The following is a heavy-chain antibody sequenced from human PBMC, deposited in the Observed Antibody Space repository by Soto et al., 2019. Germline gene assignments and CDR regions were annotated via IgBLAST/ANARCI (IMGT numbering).Heavy chain of an antibody. J-gene: IGHJ5*02. CDR2: INPSGGST. V-gene: IGHV1-46*03. D-gene: IGHD3-10*01. CDR1: GYTFTGYY. CDR3: AREGSPLLWCGGPNGYNWFDP. Sequence: ASVKVSCKASGYTFTGYYMHWVRQAPGQGLEWMGIINPSGGSTSYAQKFQGRVTMTRDTSTSPVYMELSSRRSEDTAVYYCAREGSPLLWCGGPNGYNWFDPWGQGALVSVAA.